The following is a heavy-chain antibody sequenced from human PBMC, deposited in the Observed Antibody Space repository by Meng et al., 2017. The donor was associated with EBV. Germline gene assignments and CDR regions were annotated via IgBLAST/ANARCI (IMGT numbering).Heavy chain of an antibody. D-gene: IGHD3-10*01. V-gene: IGHV1-69*01. CDR2: FLPRLGAP. J-gene: IGHJ4*02. CDR3: ASESGRGYTPDY. CDR1: GGPFRYYA. Sequence: VLWGRSAGGVKKPGSSVKVSCKTSGGPFRYYAISWVRQAPGQGLEWLGGFLPRLGAPNYAQKFHGRVKITADESTSTHYMDLSSLRSEDTAIYYCASESGRGYTPDYWGQGTLVTVSS.